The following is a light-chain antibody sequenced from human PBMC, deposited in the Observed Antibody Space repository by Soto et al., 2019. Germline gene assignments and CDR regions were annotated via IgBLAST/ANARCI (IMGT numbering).Light chain of an antibody. CDR2: AAS. Sequence: IQLTQSPYSLSASVGDSVTITCLTSQGIRSALGWYQQKPGKVPKLLIYAASTLRSGVPSRFSGSGSGTEFTLTISSLQPDDFTTYYSQLYKSYSLTFAGVSMVDI. J-gene: IGKJ4*01. CDR1: QGIRSA. CDR3: QLYKSYSLT. V-gene: IGKV1-17*01.